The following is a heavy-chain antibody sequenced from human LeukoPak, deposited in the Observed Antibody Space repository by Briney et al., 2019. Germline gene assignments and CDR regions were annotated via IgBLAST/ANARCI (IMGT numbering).Heavy chain of an antibody. Sequence: GGSLRLSCAASGFTFSSYWMTWVRQAPGKGLEWVANIKHDGSDKYYVDSVKGRFTISRDNAKNSLFLQMNSLRAEDTAVYYCARDTHIVVVTATDYWGQGTLVTVSS. J-gene: IGHJ4*02. CDR3: ARDTHIVVVTATDY. CDR2: IKHDGSDK. CDR1: GFTFSSYW. D-gene: IGHD2-21*02. V-gene: IGHV3-7*01.